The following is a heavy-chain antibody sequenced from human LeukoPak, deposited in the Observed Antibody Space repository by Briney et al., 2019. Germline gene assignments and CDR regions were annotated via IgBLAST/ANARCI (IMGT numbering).Heavy chain of an antibody. CDR2: ISSSSSTI. V-gene: IGHV3-48*04. CDR1: GFTFSSYA. J-gene: IGHJ4*02. CDR3: ARDAGTAASDY. Sequence: GGSLRLSCAASGFTFSSYAMSWVRRAPGKGLEWLSYISSSSSTIYYADSVKGRITISRDNAKNTLYLQMTSLSAEDTAVYCCARDAGTAASDYWGRGTLVTVSS. D-gene: IGHD6-13*01.